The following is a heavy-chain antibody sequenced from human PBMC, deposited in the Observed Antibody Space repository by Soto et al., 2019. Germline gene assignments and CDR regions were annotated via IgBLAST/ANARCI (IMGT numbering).Heavy chain of an antibody. V-gene: IGHV3-30-3*01. CDR1: GFTFSSYA. CDR2: ISYDGSNK. D-gene: IGHD3-22*01. J-gene: IGHJ4*02. Sequence: GGSLRLSCAASGFTFSSYAMHWVRQAPGKGLEWVAVISYDGSNKYYADSVKGRFTISRDNSKNTLYLQMNSLRAEDTAVYYCAADSDYYDSSGYRLDYWGQGTLVTVSS. CDR3: AADSDYYDSSGYRLDY.